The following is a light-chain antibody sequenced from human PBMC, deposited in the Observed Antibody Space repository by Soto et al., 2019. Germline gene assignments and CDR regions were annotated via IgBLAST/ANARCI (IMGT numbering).Light chain of an antibody. J-gene: IGKJ1*01. CDR1: QSVSSN. Sequence: EIVMTQSPATLSVSPGERATLSCRASQSVSSNLAWYQQKPGQAPRLLIYGASTRATGIPARFSGSGSGTAFTLTISSLQSADFAVYYCQQYNNSPRTFGQGTKVEIK. CDR2: GAS. CDR3: QQYNNSPRT. V-gene: IGKV3-15*01.